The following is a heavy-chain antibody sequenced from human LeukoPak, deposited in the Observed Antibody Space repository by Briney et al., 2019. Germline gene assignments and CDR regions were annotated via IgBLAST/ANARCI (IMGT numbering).Heavy chain of an antibody. J-gene: IGHJ4*02. CDR3: ARSPSPDLWRDY. CDR2: ISLYNGNT. Sequence: GASVKVSCKAPGGTFSSYAISWVRQAPGQGLEWMGGISLYNGNTNYAQKLQGRVSMTTDTSTSTAYMELRSLRSDDTAVYYCARSPSPDLWRDYWGQGTLVTVSS. V-gene: IGHV1-18*01. CDR1: GGTFSSYA. D-gene: IGHD3-3*01.